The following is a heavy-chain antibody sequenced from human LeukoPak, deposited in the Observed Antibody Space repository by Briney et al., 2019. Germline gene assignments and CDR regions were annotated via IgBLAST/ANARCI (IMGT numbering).Heavy chain of an antibody. CDR3: ARGSSGWYDHWFDP. Sequence: SETPSLTCTVSGGSISSYYWSWIRQPPGKGLEWIGCIYYSGSTNYNPSLKSRVTISVDTSKNQFSLKLSSVTAADTAVYYCARGSSGWYDHWFDPWGQGTLVTVSS. CDR2: IYYSGST. D-gene: IGHD6-19*01. V-gene: IGHV4-59*01. CDR1: GGSISSYY. J-gene: IGHJ5*02.